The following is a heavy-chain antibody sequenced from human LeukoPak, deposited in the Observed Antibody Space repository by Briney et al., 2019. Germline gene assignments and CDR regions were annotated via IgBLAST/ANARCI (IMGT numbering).Heavy chain of an antibody. CDR2: IYTSGST. V-gene: IGHV4-4*07. D-gene: IGHD2-21*01. CDR3: VSGAVVVIAREAYYYYMDV. J-gene: IGHJ6*03. Sequence: SETLSLTCTVSGGSISSYYWSWIRQPAGKGLEWIGRIYTSGSTNYNPSLKSRVTMSVDTSKNQFSLKLSSVTAADTAVYYCVSGAVVVIAREAYYYYMDVWGKGTTVTVSS. CDR1: GGSISSYY.